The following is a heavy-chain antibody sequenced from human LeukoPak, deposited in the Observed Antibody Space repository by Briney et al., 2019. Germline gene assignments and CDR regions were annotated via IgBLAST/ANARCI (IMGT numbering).Heavy chain of an antibody. V-gene: IGHV1-69*13. D-gene: IGHD6-13*01. Sequence: SVKVSCKASGGTFSSYAISWVRQAPGQGLEWMGGIIPIFGTANYAQKFQGRVTITADESTSTAYMELSSLRSEDTAVYYCARMQIPEYSSWYRAYYYMDVWGKGTTVTIPS. CDR1: GGTFSSYA. CDR2: IIPIFGTA. J-gene: IGHJ6*03. CDR3: ARMQIPEYSSWYRAYYYMDV.